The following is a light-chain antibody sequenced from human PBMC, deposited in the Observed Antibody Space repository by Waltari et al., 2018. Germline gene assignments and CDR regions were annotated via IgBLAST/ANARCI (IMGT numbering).Light chain of an antibody. V-gene: IGLV2-14*01. CDR1: TSDAGGYNS. J-gene: IGLJ3*02. Sequence: QSALTQPASVSGSPGQSITISCTGATSDAGGYNSVSWYQQRPGKAPKLLFFDVSNRPSGVYNRFSGSKSGTTASLTISGRQAEDEAAYYCGSDTGSTTWVFGGGTKLTVL. CDR3: GSDTGSTTWV. CDR2: DVS.